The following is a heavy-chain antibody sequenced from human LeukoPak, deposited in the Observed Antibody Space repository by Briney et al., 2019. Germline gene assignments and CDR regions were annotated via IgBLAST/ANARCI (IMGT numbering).Heavy chain of an antibody. CDR3: ARGTYYYEF. J-gene: IGHJ4*02. Sequence: GGSLRLSCAASKFTFSSYWMSWVRQAPGKGLEWVAYMNQLGNEENYLDSVKGRFTISRDNAKNSLYLQMNSLRAEDTAVYYCARGTYYYEFWGQGTLVTVSS. V-gene: IGHV3-7*04. D-gene: IGHD3-16*01. CDR1: KFTFSSYW. CDR2: MNQLGNEE.